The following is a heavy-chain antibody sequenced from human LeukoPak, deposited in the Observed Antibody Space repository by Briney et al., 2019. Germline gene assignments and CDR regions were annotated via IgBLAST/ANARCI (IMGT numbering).Heavy chain of an antibody. CDR1: GFTFSSYG. Sequence: GGSLRLSCAASGFTFSSYGMHWVRQAPGKGLEWVAFIRYDGSNKCYADSVKGRFTISRDNSKNTLYLQMNSLRAEDTAVYYCAKDQGYGSGSLNYYFDYWGQGTLVTVSS. J-gene: IGHJ4*02. CDR3: AKDQGYGSGSLNYYFDY. D-gene: IGHD3-10*01. CDR2: IRYDGSNK. V-gene: IGHV3-30*02.